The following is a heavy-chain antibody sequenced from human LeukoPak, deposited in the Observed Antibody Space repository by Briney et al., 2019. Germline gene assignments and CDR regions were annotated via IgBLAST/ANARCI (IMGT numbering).Heavy chain of an antibody. CDR2: IYTSGST. D-gene: IGHD5-12*01. V-gene: IGHV4-61*02. Sequence: SSETLSLTCTVSGGSISSGSYYWSWIRQPAGKGLEWIGRIYTSGSTNYNPSLKSRVTISVATSKNQFSLKLSSVTAADTAVYYCARDPDSGYDFFDYWGQGTLVTVSS. J-gene: IGHJ4*02. CDR1: GGSISSGSYY. CDR3: ARDPDSGYDFFDY.